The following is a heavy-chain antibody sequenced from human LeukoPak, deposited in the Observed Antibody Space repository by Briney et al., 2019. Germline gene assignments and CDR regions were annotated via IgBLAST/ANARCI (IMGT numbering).Heavy chain of an antibody. CDR3: ARDSPYSSGWYDLHYGMDV. D-gene: IGHD6-19*01. CDR1: GFTFSSYS. Sequence: PGGSLRLSCAASGFTFSSYSIRSVRPAPQKRLEWVSSISSSSSYLYYTDSVKGRFTISRDNAKNSLYLQMNSLRAEDTAVYYCARDSPYSSGWYDLHYGMDVWVQGTTVTVSS. CDR2: ISSSSSYL. V-gene: IGHV3-21*01. J-gene: IGHJ6*02.